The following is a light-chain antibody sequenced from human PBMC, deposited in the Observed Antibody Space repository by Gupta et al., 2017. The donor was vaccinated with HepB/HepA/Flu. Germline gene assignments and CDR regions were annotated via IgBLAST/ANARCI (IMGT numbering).Light chain of an antibody. V-gene: IGKV3-20*01. CDR1: ETVSSNS. Sequence: EIFLTQSPVALSLSPGERVTLSCRASETVSSNSLAWYQQKPGQTPSLLIYDVSSRATGIPDRFSGSGSGTDFTLTITRLEPEDFAVYYCQQYAISPLTFGPGTRVDIK. CDR2: DVS. J-gene: IGKJ3*01. CDR3: QQYAISPLT.